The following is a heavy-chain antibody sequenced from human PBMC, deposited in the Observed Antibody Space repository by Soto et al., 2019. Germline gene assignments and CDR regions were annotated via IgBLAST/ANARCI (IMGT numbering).Heavy chain of an antibody. CDR3: AILYFGDYLLSYGVDV. V-gene: IGHV3-48*03. CDR2: ITSSSDAI. J-gene: IGHJ6*02. Sequence: EVQLVESGGALVHPGGSLRLSCAVSGFPFRSYEMNWVRQAPGKGPEGVSDITSSSDAIFYAASVKGRFTVSRDNAKNSLYMQMNSLRAEDTAVYYCAILYFGDYLLSYGVDVWGQGTTVTVSS. D-gene: IGHD4-17*01. CDR1: GFPFRSYE.